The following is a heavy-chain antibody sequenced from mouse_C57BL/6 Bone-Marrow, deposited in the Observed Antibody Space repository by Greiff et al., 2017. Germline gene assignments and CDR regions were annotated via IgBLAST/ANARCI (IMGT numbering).Heavy chain of an antibody. D-gene: IGHD1-1*01. CDR1: GYTFTDYY. Sequence: VQLKESGPVLVKPGASVTMSCKASGYTFTDYYMNWVKQSHGKSLEWIGVINPYNGGTSYNQKFKGKATLTVDKSSSTAYMELNSLTSEDSAVYYCDYGSSYGWFAYWGQGTLVTVSA. J-gene: IGHJ3*01. V-gene: IGHV1-19*01. CDR3: DYGSSYGWFAY. CDR2: INPYNGGT.